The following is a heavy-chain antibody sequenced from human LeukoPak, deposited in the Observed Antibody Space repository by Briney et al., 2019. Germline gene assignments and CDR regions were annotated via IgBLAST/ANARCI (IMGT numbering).Heavy chain of an antibody. Sequence: GRSLRLSCAAPGFTFSRFAIHWVRPAPGKGLGWGGVISYDGSNKYYADSVKGRFTISRDNSKNTLYLQMNSLRAEDTAVYYCARSPRLTGAFFDYWGQGTLVTVSS. CDR1: GFTFSRFA. D-gene: IGHD3-10*01. J-gene: IGHJ4*02. CDR3: ARSPRLTGAFFDY. V-gene: IGHV3-30-3*01. CDR2: ISYDGSNK.